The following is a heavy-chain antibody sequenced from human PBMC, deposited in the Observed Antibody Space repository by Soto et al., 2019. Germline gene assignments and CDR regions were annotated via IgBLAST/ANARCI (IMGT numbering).Heavy chain of an antibody. CDR2: ISGPGVTT. J-gene: IGHJ4*01. V-gene: IGHV3-23*01. D-gene: IGHD3-3*01. CDR1: GFTFSTYA. Sequence: GGSLRLSCEASGFTFSTYAMTWVRQAPGRGLEWVSRISGPGVTTYYADSVKGRFTISRDNSKNTLYLQMNSLRAEDTAVYYCAKRYCSGTSCSGFYDFWTASMGARGTLVTVSS. CDR3: AKRYCSGTSCSGFYDFWTASM.